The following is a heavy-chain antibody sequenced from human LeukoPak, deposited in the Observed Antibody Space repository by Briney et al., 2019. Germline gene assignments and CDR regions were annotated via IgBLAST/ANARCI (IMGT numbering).Heavy chain of an antibody. V-gene: IGHV1-69*05. D-gene: IGHD2-2*01. J-gene: IGHJ5*02. Sequence: ASVKVSCKSSGGTFSSYALSWVRQAPGQGLEWMGGIIPIFGTANYAQKFQGRVTITTDESTSTAYMELSSLRSEDTAVYYCARGIVPAAMSLSNWFDPWGQGTLVTVSS. CDR1: GGTFSSYA. CDR3: ARGIVPAAMSLSNWFDP. CDR2: IIPIFGTA.